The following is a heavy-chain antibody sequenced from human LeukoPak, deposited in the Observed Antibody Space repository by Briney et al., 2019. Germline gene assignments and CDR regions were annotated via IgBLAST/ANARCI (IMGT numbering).Heavy chain of an antibody. CDR3: ARDLRGCSSTSCLPEPNYYYYMDV. Sequence: PGGSLRLSCAASGFMFDDYGMSWVRQAPGKGLEWVSNINWNGGKTGYADSVKGRFTISRDNAKNSLYLQMNSLRAEDTAVYYCARDLRGCSSTSCLPEPNYYYYMDVWGKGTTVTISS. D-gene: IGHD2-2*01. V-gene: IGHV3-20*04. CDR1: GFMFDDYG. CDR2: INWNGGKT. J-gene: IGHJ6*03.